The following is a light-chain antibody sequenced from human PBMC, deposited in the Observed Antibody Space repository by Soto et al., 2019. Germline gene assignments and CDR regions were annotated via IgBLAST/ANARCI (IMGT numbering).Light chain of an antibody. CDR2: DAS. Sequence: DIQMTQSPSSLSASVGDRVIITCQASQDIKNYLSWYQQKPGKAPKLLIYDASNLETGVPSRFIGSGSGTDFTFTISSLQPEDIARYFCQQYDDLPLTFGGGTKVEIQ. CDR1: QDIKNY. J-gene: IGKJ4*01. V-gene: IGKV1-33*01. CDR3: QQYDDLPLT.